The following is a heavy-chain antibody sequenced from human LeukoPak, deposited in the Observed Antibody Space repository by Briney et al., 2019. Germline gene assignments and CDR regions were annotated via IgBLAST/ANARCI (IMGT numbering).Heavy chain of an antibody. Sequence: GGSLRLSCAASGFTFSTYNMNWVRQAPGKGLEWVAVISYDGSNKYYADSVKGRFTISRDNSKNTLYLQMNSLRAEDTAVYYCGKDIVVVPAAMGRGVDYWGQGTLVTVSS. CDR2: ISYDGSNK. CDR3: GKDIVVVPAAMGRGVDY. D-gene: IGHD2-2*01. V-gene: IGHV3-30*18. J-gene: IGHJ4*02. CDR1: GFTFSTYN.